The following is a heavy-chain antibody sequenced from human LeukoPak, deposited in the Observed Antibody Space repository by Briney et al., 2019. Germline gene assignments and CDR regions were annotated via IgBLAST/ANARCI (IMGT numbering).Heavy chain of an antibody. Sequence: GGSLRLSCAASGFTLSDHYMDWVRQAPGEGLEWVGRSRNKANSYTTEYAASVKGRFTISRDDSKNSLYLQMNSLKTEDTAVYWCVRSGSYSPFDYWGQGTLVTVSS. J-gene: IGHJ4*02. D-gene: IGHD1-26*01. V-gene: IGHV3-72*01. CDR2: SRNKANSYTT. CDR3: VRSGSYSPFDY. CDR1: GFTLSDHY.